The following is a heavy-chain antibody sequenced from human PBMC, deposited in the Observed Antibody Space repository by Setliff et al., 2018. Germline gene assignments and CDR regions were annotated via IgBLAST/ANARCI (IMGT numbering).Heavy chain of an antibody. CDR3: ARAQSWSGGPYYFDN. V-gene: IGHV1-69*05. D-gene: IGHD3-3*01. J-gene: IGHJ4*02. CDR2: IIPIFGTA. Sequence: GASVKVSCKASGGTFSSYAISWVRQAPGQGLEWMGRIIPIFGTANYAQKFQGRVTMTTDTSTSTAYMELRSLRSDDTAVYYCARAQSWSGGPYYFDNWGQGTLVTVSS. CDR1: GGTFSSYA.